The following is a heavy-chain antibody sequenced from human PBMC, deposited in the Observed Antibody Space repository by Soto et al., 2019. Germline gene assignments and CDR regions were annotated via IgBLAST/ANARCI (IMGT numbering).Heavy chain of an antibody. Sequence: ASVKVSCKASGYTFTGHYIHWVRQAPEQGPEWMGEIGPETGATRYAQKFRGRVTMTRDMSITTVYMELNNLSPDDTAGYYCGRGRSGQIVVFYWGQGTPVTVSS. V-gene: IGHV1-2*02. CDR2: IGPETGAT. D-gene: IGHD5-12*01. CDR1: GYTFTGHY. CDR3: GRGRSGQIVVFY. J-gene: IGHJ4*02.